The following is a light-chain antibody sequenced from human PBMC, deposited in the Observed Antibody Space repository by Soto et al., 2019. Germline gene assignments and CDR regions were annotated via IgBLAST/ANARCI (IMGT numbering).Light chain of an antibody. CDR1: QTISSW. CDR3: QQRSNWPPIT. J-gene: IGKJ5*01. CDR2: KAS. Sequence: DIQMTQSASTLSGSVGDRVTITFRSSQTISSWLAWYQQKPGKAPKLLIYKASTLKSGVPSRFSGSGSGTDFTLTISSLEPEDFAVYYCQQRSNWPPITFGQGTRLEIK. V-gene: IGKV1-5*03.